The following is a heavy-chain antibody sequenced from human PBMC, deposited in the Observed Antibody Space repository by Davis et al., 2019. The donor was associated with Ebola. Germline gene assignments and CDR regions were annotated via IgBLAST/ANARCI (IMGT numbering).Heavy chain of an antibody. Sequence: GESLNISCKASGYSFTGYWIGWVRQLPGKGLAWMGIMYPGDPETKYNPSFEGHVTISADKSISTVYLQWTSLKASDTAMYFCARPRSEDGAFDTWGQGTMVTVSS. J-gene: IGHJ3*02. CDR3: ARPRSEDGAFDT. V-gene: IGHV5-51*01. D-gene: IGHD3-3*01. CDR2: MYPGDPET. CDR1: GYSFTGYW.